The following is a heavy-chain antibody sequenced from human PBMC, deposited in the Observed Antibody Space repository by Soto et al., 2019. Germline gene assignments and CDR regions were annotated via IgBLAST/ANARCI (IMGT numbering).Heavy chain of an antibody. CDR3: AKAPLNYGDYDYVDY. V-gene: IGHV3-23*01. CDR1: GFTFSSYA. J-gene: IGHJ4*02. D-gene: IGHD4-17*01. Sequence: GGSLRLSCVASGFTFSSYAMSWVRQAPGKGLEWVSAISGSGGSTYYADSVKGRFTISRDNSKNTLYLQMNSLRAEDTAVYYCAKAPLNYGDYDYVDYWGQGTLVTVSS. CDR2: ISGSGGST.